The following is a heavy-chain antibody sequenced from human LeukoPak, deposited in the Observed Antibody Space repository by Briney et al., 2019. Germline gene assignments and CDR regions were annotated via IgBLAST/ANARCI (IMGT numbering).Heavy chain of an antibody. V-gene: IGHV4-4*07. J-gene: IGHJ4*02. CDR2: ISTSRTT. D-gene: IGHD3-9*01. CDR1: GGSINNYY. CDR3: AREKPGLTRYFVY. Sequence: SETLSLTCTVSGGSINNYYWSWIRQPAADGLEWIGLISTSRTTSYNPPLNIPGTMSVDTSKNQLSLKLPSVTAADTPVYYYAREKPGLTRYFVYWAQGTVVRVSS.